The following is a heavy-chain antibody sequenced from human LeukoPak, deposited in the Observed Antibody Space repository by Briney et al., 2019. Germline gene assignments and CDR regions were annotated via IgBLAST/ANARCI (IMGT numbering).Heavy chain of an antibody. V-gene: IGHV3-21*01. CDR3: ARERTSSSWYEFDY. CDR1: GFTFSSYS. CDR2: ISSSSSYI. J-gene: IGHJ4*02. D-gene: IGHD6-13*01. Sequence: GGSLRLSCAASGFTFSSYSMNWVRQAPGKGLEWVSSISSSSSYIYYAGSVKGRFTISRDNAKNSLYLQMNSLRAEDTAVYYCARERTSSSWYEFDYWGQGTLVTVSS.